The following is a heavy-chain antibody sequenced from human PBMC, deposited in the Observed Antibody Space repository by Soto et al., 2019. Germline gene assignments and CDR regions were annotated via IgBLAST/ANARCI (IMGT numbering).Heavy chain of an antibody. Sequence: ASVKVSCKASGYTFTSYGISWVRQAPGQGLEWMGWISAYNGNTNYAQKLQGRVTMTTDTSTSTAYMEVRSLRSDDTAVYYCARDLDWRRYHELSYWGQGTLVTVSS. J-gene: IGHJ4*02. V-gene: IGHV1-18*04. D-gene: IGHD2-2*01. CDR3: ARDLDWRRYHELSY. CDR2: ISAYNGNT. CDR1: GYTFTSYG.